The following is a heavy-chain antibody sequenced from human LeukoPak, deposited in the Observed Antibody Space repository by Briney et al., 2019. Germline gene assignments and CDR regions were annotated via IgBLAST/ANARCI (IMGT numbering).Heavy chain of an antibody. D-gene: IGHD6-13*01. Sequence: GGSLRLSCAAAGFTLSNYAMIWVRQGPGKGLEWVSGITGTSTYYADSVKGRFTISRDNSKNTLYLQMNTLSAEDTAVYYCAKGQTLAAVHYSEYWGQGTVVTVSS. CDR3: AKGQTLAAVHYSEY. V-gene: IGHV3-23*01. CDR2: ITGTST. CDR1: GFTLSNYA. J-gene: IGHJ4*02.